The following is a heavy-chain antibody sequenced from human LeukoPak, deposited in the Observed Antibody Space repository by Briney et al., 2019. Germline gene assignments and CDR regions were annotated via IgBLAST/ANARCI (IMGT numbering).Heavy chain of an antibody. Sequence: SETLSLTCTVSGGSISSYYWSWIRQPAGKGLEWIGRVYTSGSTNYNPSLKSRVTMSVDTSKNQFSLKLSSVTAADTAVYYCARDKGPWRLWPKSRHDAFDIWGQGTMVTVSS. D-gene: IGHD5-18*01. V-gene: IGHV4-4*07. CDR2: VYTSGST. CDR3: ARDKGPWRLWPKSRHDAFDI. CDR1: GGSISSYY. J-gene: IGHJ3*02.